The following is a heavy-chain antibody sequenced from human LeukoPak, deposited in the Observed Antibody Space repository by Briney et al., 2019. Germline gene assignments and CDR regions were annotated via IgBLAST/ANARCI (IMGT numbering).Heavy chain of an antibody. CDR3: AAAPYCSSTSFPLRDYYYYGMDV. J-gene: IGHJ6*02. CDR2: IVVGSGNT. Sequence: ASVKLSCKASGFTFTSSAMQWVRQARGQRLEWIGWIVVGSGNTNYAQKFQERVTITRDMSTSTAYMELSRLRSEDTAVYYCAAAPYCSSTSFPLRDYYYYGMDVWGQGTTVTVSS. V-gene: IGHV1-58*02. CDR1: GFTFTSSA. D-gene: IGHD2-2*01.